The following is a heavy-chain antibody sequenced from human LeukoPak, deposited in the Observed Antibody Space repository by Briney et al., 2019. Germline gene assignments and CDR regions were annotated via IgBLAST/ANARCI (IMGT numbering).Heavy chain of an antibody. CDR3: ARGKGFGVYYYGMDV. V-gene: IGHV1-69*13. CDR1: GGTFSSYA. CDR2: IIPIFGTA. J-gene: IGHJ6*02. D-gene: IGHD3-10*01. Sequence: SVKVSRKASGGTFSSYAISWVRQAPGQGLEWMGGIIPIFGTANYAQKFQGRVTITADESTSTAYMELSSLRSEDTAVYYCARGKGFGVYYYGMDVWGQGTTVTVSS.